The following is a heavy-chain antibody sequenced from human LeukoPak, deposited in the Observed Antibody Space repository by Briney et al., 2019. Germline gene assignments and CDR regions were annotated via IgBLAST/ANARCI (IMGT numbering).Heavy chain of an antibody. Sequence: ASVKVSCKASGYTFTGYHMQGVRQAPGQGLEWMGWINPNSGGTNYAQKFQGRVTMTRDTSISTAYMELSRLRSDDTAVYYCARDGSPRHYMQVWGNGTTVTVSS. CDR2: INPNSGGT. D-gene: IGHD6-6*01. CDR1: GYTFTGYH. J-gene: IGHJ6*03. V-gene: IGHV1-2*02. CDR3: ARDGSPRHYMQV.